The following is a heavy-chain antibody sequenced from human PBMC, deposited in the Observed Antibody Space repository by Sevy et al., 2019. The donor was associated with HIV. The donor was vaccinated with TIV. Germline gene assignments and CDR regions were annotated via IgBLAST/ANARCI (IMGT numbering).Heavy chain of an antibody. D-gene: IGHD3-16*01. J-gene: IGHJ6*04. CDR1: GGSFSGYY. CDR2: INHSGST. Sequence: SETLSLTCAVYGGSFSGYYWSWIRQPPGKGLEWIGEINHSGSTNYNPSLKSRVTISVDTSKNQFSLTLSSVTAADTGVFYWARRLGELWGGMDVWGKGTGVTVSS. V-gene: IGHV4-34*01. CDR3: ARRLGELWGGMDV.